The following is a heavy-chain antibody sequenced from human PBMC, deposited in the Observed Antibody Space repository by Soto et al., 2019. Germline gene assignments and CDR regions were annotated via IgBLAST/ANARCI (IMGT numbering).Heavy chain of an antibody. CDR2: IYYSGST. CDR1: GGSISSSSYY. CDR3: ARRYSYGYFDGYYFDY. Sequence: PSETLSLTCTVSGGSISSSSYYWGWIRQPPGKGLEWIGSIYYSGSTYYNPSLKSRVTISVDTSKNQFSLKLSSVTAADTAVYYCARRYSYGYFDGYYFDYWGQGTLVTVSS. J-gene: IGHJ4*02. V-gene: IGHV4-39*07. D-gene: IGHD5-18*01.